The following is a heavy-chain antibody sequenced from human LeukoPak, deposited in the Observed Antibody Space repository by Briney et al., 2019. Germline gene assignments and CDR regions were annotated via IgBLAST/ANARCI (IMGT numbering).Heavy chain of an antibody. CDR2: IIPIFGTA. Sequence: SVEVSCRASGGTFSSYAISWVRQAPGQGLEWMGGIIPIFGTANYAQKFQGRVTITADESTSTAYMELSSLRSEDTAVYYCARQHLRSNVLLFAFDIWGQGTMVTVSS. J-gene: IGHJ3*02. V-gene: IGHV1-69*01. CDR1: GGTFSSYA. D-gene: IGHD3-16*02. CDR3: ARQHLRSNVLLFAFDI.